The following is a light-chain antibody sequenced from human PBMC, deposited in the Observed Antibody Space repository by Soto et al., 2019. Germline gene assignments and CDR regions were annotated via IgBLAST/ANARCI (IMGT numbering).Light chain of an antibody. CDR1: SSDVGSYNF. Sequence: QSVLTQPASVSGSPGQSITISCTGTSSDVGSYNFVSWYQQHPGKAPKVMIYEVSARPSGISNRFSGSKSGNTASLTNSGLQADEEADYYFWSYAGDSLVFGGGTKLTVL. CDR3: WSYAGDSLV. J-gene: IGLJ3*02. V-gene: IGLV2-23*02. CDR2: EVS.